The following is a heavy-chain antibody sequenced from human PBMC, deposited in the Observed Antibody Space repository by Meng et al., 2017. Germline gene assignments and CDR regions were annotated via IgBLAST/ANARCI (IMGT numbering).Heavy chain of an antibody. CDR3: ARDSGSYYEGL. CDR1: GGSVSSGSYY. CDR2: IYYSGST. D-gene: IGHD1-26*01. V-gene: IGHV4-61*01. J-gene: IGHJ4*02. Sequence: QLLRQESGPGLVRPPETLSLTSTVSGGSVSSGSYYWSWTRQPPGKGLEWIGYIYYSGSTNYNPSLKSRVTISVDTSKNQFSLKLSSVTAADTAVYYCARDSGSYYEGLWGQGTLVTVSS.